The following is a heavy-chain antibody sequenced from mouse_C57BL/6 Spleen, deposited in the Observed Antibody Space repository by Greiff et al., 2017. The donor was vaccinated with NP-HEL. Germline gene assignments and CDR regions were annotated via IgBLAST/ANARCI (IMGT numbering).Heavy chain of an antibody. CDR2: ISSGSSTI. CDR1: GFTFSDYG. V-gene: IGHV5-17*01. Sequence: EVQGVESGGGLVKPGGSLKLSCAASGFTFSDYGMHWVRQAPEKGLEWVAYISSGSSTIYYADTVKGRFTISRDNAKNTLFLQMTSLRSEDTAMYYCARSGLYYGNPYAMDYWGQGTSVTVSS. D-gene: IGHD2-1*01. J-gene: IGHJ4*01. CDR3: ARSGLYYGNPYAMDY.